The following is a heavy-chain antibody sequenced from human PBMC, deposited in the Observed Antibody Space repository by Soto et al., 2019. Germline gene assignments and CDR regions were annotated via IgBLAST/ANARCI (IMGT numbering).Heavy chain of an antibody. CDR3: ARGRDSSSWQPFGGYYFDY. CDR2: IYSGGST. D-gene: IGHD6-13*01. Sequence: GGSLRLSCAASGFTVSSNYMSWVRQAPGKGLEWVSVIYSGGSTYYADSVKGRFTISRDNSKNTLYLQMNSLRAEDTAVYYCARGRDSSSWQPFGGYYFDYWGQGTLVTVSS. CDR1: GFTVSSNY. J-gene: IGHJ4*02. V-gene: IGHV3-53*01.